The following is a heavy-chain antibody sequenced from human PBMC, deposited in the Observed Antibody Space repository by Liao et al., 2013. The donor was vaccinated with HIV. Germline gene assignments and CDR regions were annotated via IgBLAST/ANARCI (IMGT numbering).Heavy chain of an antibody. CDR2: IYYSGST. J-gene: IGHJ4*02. D-gene: IGHD2-8*02. CDR1: GGSINSYY. CDR3: AKNTGAWHIFDY. Sequence: QVQLQESGPGLVKPSETLSLTCTVSGGSINSYYWSWIRQPPGKGLEWIGYIYYSGSTNYNPSLKSRVTISVYTSKNQFSLKLNSVTAADTAVYYCAKNTGAWHIFDYWGQGILVTVSS. V-gene: IGHV4-59*08.